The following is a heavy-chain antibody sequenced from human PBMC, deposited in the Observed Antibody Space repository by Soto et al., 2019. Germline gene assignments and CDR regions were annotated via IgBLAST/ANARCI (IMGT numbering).Heavy chain of an antibody. CDR2: IYHGGTT. CDR1: DYSISSGSY. J-gene: IGHJ4*01. CDR3: ARVHVMVVAGSTFDY. Sequence: LSLTCTVSDYSISSGSYWAWIRQPPGKGPAWIASIYHGGTTFYNPSLKSRITISVDTSNNQFSLKLTSVTAADTAVYYCARVHVMVVAGSTFDYLGHGTLVTVSS. D-gene: IGHD6-19*01. V-gene: IGHV4-38-2*02.